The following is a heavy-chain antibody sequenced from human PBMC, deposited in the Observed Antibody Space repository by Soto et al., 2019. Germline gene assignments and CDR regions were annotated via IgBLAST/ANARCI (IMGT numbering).Heavy chain of an antibody. CDR3: ARGVTGSGGEESGYRYYYYYYYMDV. V-gene: IGHV3-53*04. J-gene: IGHJ6*03. Sequence: GGSLRLSCAASGFTVSSNYMSWVRQAPGKGLEWVSVIYSGGSTYYADSVKGRFTISRHNSKNTLYLQMNSLGAEDTAVYYCARGVTGSGGEESGYRYYYYYYYMDVWGKGTTVTVSS. CDR1: GFTVSSNY. D-gene: IGHD3-3*01. CDR2: IYSGGST.